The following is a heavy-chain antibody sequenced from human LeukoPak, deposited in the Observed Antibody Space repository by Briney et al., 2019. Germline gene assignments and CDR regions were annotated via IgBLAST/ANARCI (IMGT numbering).Heavy chain of an antibody. CDR2: ISYDGSNK. J-gene: IGHJ4*02. CDR1: GFTFSSYG. D-gene: IGHD1-26*01. V-gene: IGHV3-30*03. CDR3: CQSGSYGY. Sequence: GGSLRLSCAASGFTFSSYGMHWVRQAPGKGLEWVAVISYDGSNKYYADSVKGRFTISRDNSKNTLYLQMNSLRAEDTAVYYCCQSGSYGYWGQGTLVTVSS.